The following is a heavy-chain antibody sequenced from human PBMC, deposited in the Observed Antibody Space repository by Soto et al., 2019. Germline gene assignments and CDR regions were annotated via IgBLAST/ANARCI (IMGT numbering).Heavy chain of an antibody. CDR2: ISAYNGNT. Sequence: ASVKVSFKASGYTFTSYGISWVRQAPGQGLEWMGWISAYNGNTNYAQKLQGRVTMTTDTSTSTAYMELRSLRSDDTAVYYCARSITLAGYSSSWYDYWGQGTLVTVSS. CDR3: ARSITLAGYSSSWYDY. CDR1: GYTFTSYG. V-gene: IGHV1-18*01. D-gene: IGHD6-13*01. J-gene: IGHJ4*02.